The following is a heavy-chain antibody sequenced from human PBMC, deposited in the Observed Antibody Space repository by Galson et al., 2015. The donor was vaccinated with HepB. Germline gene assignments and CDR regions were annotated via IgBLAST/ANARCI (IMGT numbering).Heavy chain of an antibody. CDR3: ATDRAMVRGDHSFDY. V-gene: IGHV1-24*01. J-gene: IGHJ4*02. CDR2: FDTEDGET. D-gene: IGHD3-10*01. CDR1: GYTLTELS. Sequence: SVKVSCKVSGYTLTELSMHWVRQAPGKGLEWMGGFDTEDGETIYAQKFQGRVTMTEDTSTDTAYMELSSLRSEDTAVYYCATDRAMVRGDHSFDYWGQGTLVTVSS.